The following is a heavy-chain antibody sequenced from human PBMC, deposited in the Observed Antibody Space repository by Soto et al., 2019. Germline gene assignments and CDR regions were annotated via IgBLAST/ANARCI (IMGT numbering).Heavy chain of an antibody. J-gene: IGHJ6*02. CDR1: GFTFSSYG. V-gene: IGHV3-33*01. Sequence: QVQLVESGGGVVQPGRSLRLSCAASGFTFSSYGMHWVRQAPGKGLEWVAVIWYDGSNKYYADSVKGRFTISRDNSKNPLYVQINGLRAEDTAVYYCARDLGGDGMDVWGQGTTVTVSS. D-gene: IGHD3-10*01. CDR3: ARDLGGDGMDV. CDR2: IWYDGSNK.